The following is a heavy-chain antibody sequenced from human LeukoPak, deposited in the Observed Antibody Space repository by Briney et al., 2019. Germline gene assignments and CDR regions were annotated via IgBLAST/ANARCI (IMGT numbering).Heavy chain of an antibody. CDR2: ISYDRNNE. Sequence: GGSLRLSCAASGFTFSSYAMNWVRQAQGKGLEWVAVISYDRNNEYFADSVKGRFTISRDNSKNMLYLQMNSLRPEDTAVYYCARNLAWSGWYLDYWGQGTLVTVSS. CDR1: GFTFSSYA. J-gene: IGHJ4*02. CDR3: ARNLAWSGWYLDY. V-gene: IGHV3-30-3*01. D-gene: IGHD6-19*01.